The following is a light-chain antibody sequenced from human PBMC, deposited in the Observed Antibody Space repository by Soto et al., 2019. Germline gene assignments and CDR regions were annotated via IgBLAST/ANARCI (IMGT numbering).Light chain of an antibody. Sequence: DIQVTQSPSTLSASVGDRVTISCRPSQSITTWLAWYQQKPGKAPNLLIYDASSLESGVPSRFSGSGSGTEFTLTINTLQPDDFAPYYCQQYHTFPYTFGQGTKLEIK. CDR2: DAS. V-gene: IGKV1-5*01. CDR1: QSITTW. CDR3: QQYHTFPYT. J-gene: IGKJ2*01.